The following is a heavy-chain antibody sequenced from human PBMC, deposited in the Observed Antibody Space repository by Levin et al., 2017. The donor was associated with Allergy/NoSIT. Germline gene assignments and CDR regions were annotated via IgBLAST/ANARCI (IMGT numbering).Heavy chain of an antibody. Sequence: KAGGSLRLSCEASGFSFSSYRMNWIRQAPGRGLEWVSLISSSSSYRYYVESVRGRFTVSRDNAKNSLYLEMNSLKVEDTAVYYCARDVSGFDAFDVWGQGTMVTVSS. CDR2: ISSSSSYR. V-gene: IGHV3-21*01. J-gene: IGHJ3*01. CDR1: GFSFSSYR. D-gene: IGHD3-22*01. CDR3: ARDVSGFDAFDV.